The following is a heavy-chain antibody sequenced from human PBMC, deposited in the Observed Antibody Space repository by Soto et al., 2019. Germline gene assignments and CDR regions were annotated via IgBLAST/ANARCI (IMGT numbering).Heavy chain of an antibody. CDR2: INSGGTII. CDR1: GFTFSGYW. Sequence: PGGSLRLSCAASGFTFSGYWMHWVRQAPGKGPMWVSRINSGGTIIDYADSVEGRFTISRDNANNALFLQMNSLRADDTATYYCVGGVPFLLWGRGTLVTVSS. CDR3: VGGVPFLL. D-gene: IGHD2-2*01. J-gene: IGHJ4*02. V-gene: IGHV3-74*01.